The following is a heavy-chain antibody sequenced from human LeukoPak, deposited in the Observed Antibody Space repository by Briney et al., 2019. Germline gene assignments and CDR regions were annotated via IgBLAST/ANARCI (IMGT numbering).Heavy chain of an antibody. CDR2: ISSSGATK. V-gene: IGHV3-48*03. D-gene: IGHD3-10*01. CDR1: GFTFNE. CDR3: AGDSRASGFDP. J-gene: IGHJ5*02. Sequence: PGGSLRLSCAASGFTFNEMNWVRQAPGKGLEWISYISSSGATKYYADSVKGRFTISRDNAKNSLYLQMNSLRAEDTAVYYCAGDSRASGFDPWGRGTLVTVSS.